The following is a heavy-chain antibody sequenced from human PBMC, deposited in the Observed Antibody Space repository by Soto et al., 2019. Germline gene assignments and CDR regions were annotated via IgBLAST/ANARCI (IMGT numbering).Heavy chain of an antibody. CDR2: ISGSGGST. V-gene: IGHV3-23*01. Sequence: EVQLLESGGGLVQPGGSLRLSCAASGFTFSSYAMSWVRQAPGKGLEWVSAISGSGGSTYYADSVKGRFTIARDNSKNTLYVQMISLRAADTAVEYWAKRTVGWYVALWGRGTLVTVSS. D-gene: IGHD4-17*01. CDR1: GFTFSSYA. J-gene: IGHJ2*01. CDR3: AKRTVGWYVAL.